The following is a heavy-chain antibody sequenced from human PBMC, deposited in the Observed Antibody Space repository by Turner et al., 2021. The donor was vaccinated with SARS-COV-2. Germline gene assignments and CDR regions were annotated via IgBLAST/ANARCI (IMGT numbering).Heavy chain of an antibody. J-gene: IGHJ4*02. CDR3: ARVKDPL. Sequence: QEQLLQSGAEAKRPGADVRVSCKAAGYTFSAYYLHWVRQAPGQGLEWLACIDVNSGGTTYAQRFQCRVTVTRDTSITTAYLELTRLRSDDTAVYYCARVKDPLWGQGTLVTVSS. CDR2: IDVNSGGT. V-gene: IGHV1-2*02. CDR1: GYTFSAYY.